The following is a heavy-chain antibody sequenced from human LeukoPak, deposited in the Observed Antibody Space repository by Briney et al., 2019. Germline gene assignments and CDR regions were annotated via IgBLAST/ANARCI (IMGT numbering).Heavy chain of an antibody. CDR3: ARDREQQLKDWGNMDV. J-gene: IGHJ6*03. CDR1: GYTFTGYY. V-gene: IGHV1-2*02. CDR2: INPNSGGT. Sequence: ASVKVSCKASGYTFTGYYMHWVRQAPGQGLEWMGWINPNSGGTNYAQKFQGRVTMTRDTSISTAYMELSRLRSDDTAVYYCARDREQQLKDWGNMDVWGKGTTVTVSS. D-gene: IGHD6-13*01.